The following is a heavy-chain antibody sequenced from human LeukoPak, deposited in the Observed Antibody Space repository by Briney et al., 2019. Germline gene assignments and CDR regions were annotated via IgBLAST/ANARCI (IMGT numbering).Heavy chain of an antibody. Sequence: GGSLRLSCAASGFPFANHAMSWVRQPPGKGLEWVSAISNGNTYYADSVKGRFTISRDNPKNTLYLQMNNLRAGDTAVYFCAKRGVVIRVILVGFHKEAYYFDSWGQGALVTVSS. D-gene: IGHD3-22*01. CDR1: GFPFANHA. CDR3: AKRGVVIRVILVGFHKEAYYFDS. CDR2: ISNGNT. J-gene: IGHJ4*02. V-gene: IGHV3-23*01.